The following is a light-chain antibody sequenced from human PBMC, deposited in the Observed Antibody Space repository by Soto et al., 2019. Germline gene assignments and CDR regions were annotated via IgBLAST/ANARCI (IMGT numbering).Light chain of an antibody. Sequence: EIMMSQSPATLSVSPGERATLSCRASQSVSSNLAWYQQKPGQAPRLLIYGASTRATGIPPRFSGSGSGTDFTLTISSLEPEDSAVYYCQQRHMWPTTFGQGTRLENK. CDR2: GAS. CDR3: QQRHMWPTT. CDR1: QSVSSN. J-gene: IGKJ5*01. V-gene: IGKV3D-15*01.